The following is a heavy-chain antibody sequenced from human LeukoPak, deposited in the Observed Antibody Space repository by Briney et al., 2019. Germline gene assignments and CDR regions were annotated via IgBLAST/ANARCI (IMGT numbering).Heavy chain of an antibody. CDR1: GFAFSSYA. V-gene: IGHV3-30-3*01. J-gene: IGHJ4*02. CDR2: ISYDGSNK. D-gene: IGHD1-26*01. CDR3: ARHSGSYHAPDY. Sequence: GGALRLSCGASGFAFSSYAMHWVRQAPGKGLEWVAVISYDGSNKYYADSVKGRFTISRDNSKNTLYLQMNSLRAEDTAVYYCARHSGSYHAPDYWGQGTLVTVSS.